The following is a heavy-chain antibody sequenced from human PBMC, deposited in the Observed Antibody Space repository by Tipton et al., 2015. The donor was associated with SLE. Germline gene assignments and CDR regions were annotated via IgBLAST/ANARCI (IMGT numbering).Heavy chain of an antibody. V-gene: IGHV4-34*01. Sequence: TLSLTCAVYGGSFSGYSWSWIRQPPGKGLEWIGEINHSGFTNYNPSLKSRFTISVDTSKNQFSLKVSSVTAADTAVYYCARAPGLERSYYYHYYMAVWDTGTKVTVSS. CDR2: INHSGFT. CDR3: ARAPGLERSYYYHYYMAV. CDR1: GGSFSGYS. J-gene: IGHJ6*03. D-gene: IGHD1-1*01.